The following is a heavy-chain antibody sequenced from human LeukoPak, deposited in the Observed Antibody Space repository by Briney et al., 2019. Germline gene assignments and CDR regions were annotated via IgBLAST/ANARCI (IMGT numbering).Heavy chain of an antibody. Sequence: PSETLSLTCTVSGGSISFYHWSWIRQSPGKELEWIGDISESGSTNYMPSLKSRFTISVDTSNQFSLKLSSVTAADTAVYYCARAGSGWYGGRWFEFWGPGALVAVSS. CDR3: ARAGSGWYGGRWFEF. CDR2: ISESGST. J-gene: IGHJ4*02. V-gene: IGHV4-59*01. D-gene: IGHD6-13*01. CDR1: GGSISFYH.